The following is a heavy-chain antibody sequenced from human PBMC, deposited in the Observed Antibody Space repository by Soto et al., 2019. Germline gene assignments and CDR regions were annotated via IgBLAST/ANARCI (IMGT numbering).Heavy chain of an antibody. Sequence: SETPSLTCTVSGDSVTNYFWSWMRQPPGKGLEWIGHIYHGGRTNYSPSLKSRVTMSLDSSKNQFSLNLSSVTAADTAVYFCARDPGYCTNGVCPIFDFWGQGVLVTVSS. V-gene: IGHV4-59*02. D-gene: IGHD2-8*01. CDR1: GDSVTNYF. CDR3: ARDPGYCTNGVCPIFDF. J-gene: IGHJ4*02. CDR2: IYHGGRT.